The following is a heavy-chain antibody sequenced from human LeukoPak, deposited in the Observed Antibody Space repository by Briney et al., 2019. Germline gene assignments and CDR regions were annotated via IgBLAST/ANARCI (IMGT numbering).Heavy chain of an antibody. CDR1: GFTFSSYS. Sequence: GGSLRLSCAASGFTFSSYSMNWVRQAPGKGLEWVSSISSSSSYIYYADSVKGRFTISRDNAKNSLYLQMNSLRAEDTAVYYCARDRNIEYSSSSEYFQHWGQGTLVTVSS. CDR2: ISSSSSYI. V-gene: IGHV3-21*01. CDR3: ARDRNIEYSSSSEYFQH. D-gene: IGHD6-6*01. J-gene: IGHJ1*01.